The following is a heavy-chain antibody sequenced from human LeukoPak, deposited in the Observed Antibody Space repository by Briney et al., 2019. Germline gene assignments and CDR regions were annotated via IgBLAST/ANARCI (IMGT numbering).Heavy chain of an antibody. Sequence: GGSLRLSCAASGFTFSSYAMSWVRRAPGKGLEWVSVISSSGTTTHYAGSVKGRLTISRDNSKNTLYLQMNSLTAEDTAIYYCAKHLRYTGTWQSDYWGQGTLVTVSS. V-gene: IGHV3-23*01. CDR3: AKHLRYTGTWQSDY. D-gene: IGHD6-13*01. J-gene: IGHJ4*02. CDR1: GFTFSSYA. CDR2: ISSSGTTT.